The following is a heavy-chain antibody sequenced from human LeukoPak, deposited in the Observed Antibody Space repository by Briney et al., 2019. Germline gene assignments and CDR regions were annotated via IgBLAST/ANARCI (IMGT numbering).Heavy chain of an antibody. D-gene: IGHD4-17*01. CDR1: GYTFTNYY. CDR3: ARDATTVTTQPSDY. J-gene: IGHJ4*02. V-gene: IGHV1-46*01. CDR2: INPSGGST. Sequence: ASVKVSCKASGYTFTNYYIHWVRQAPGQGLEWMGIINPSGGSTSYAQKFQGRVTMTRDMSTSTVYMELSSLRSEDTAVYYCARDATTVTTQPSDYWGQGTLVTVSS.